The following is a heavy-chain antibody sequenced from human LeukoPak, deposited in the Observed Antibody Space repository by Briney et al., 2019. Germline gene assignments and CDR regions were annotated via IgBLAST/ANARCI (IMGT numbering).Heavy chain of an antibody. D-gene: IGHD3-9*01. CDR3: ARALYDILTGYSDAFDI. V-gene: IGHV4-30-2*01. CDR1: GGSISSGGYS. Sequence: SETLSLTCAVSGGSISSGGYSWSWIRQPPGKGLEWIGYIYHSGSTYYIPSLKSRVTISVDRSKNQFSLKLSSVTAADTAVYYCARALYDILTGYSDAFDIWGQGTMVTVSS. CDR2: IYHSGST. J-gene: IGHJ3*02.